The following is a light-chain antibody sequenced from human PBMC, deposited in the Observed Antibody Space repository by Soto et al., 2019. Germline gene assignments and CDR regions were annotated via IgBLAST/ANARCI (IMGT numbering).Light chain of an antibody. CDR2: DAS. V-gene: IGKV3-20*01. CDR1: QSVGRNY. J-gene: IGKJ4*01. CDR3: QQYASSPLT. Sequence: EIVLTQSPGTLSVSPGERATLSCRASQSVGRNYLAWYQQKPGQAPRLLIYDASSRATGIPDRFRGSGSGTDFTLTISRLEPEDFAVYYCQQYASSPLTFGGGTKVETK.